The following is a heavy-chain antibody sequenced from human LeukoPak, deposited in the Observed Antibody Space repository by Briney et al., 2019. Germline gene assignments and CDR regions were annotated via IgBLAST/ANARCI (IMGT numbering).Heavy chain of an antibody. V-gene: IGHV1-69*06. Sequence: RASVKVSCKASARTFSSYAISWVRQAPGQGLEWMGGIIPIFGTANYAQKFQGRVTITADKSTSTAYMELSSLRSEDTAVYYCARESMGAFDYWGQGTLVTVSS. J-gene: IGHJ4*02. CDR3: ARESMGAFDY. CDR1: ARTFSSYA. CDR2: IIPIFGTA. D-gene: IGHD2/OR15-2a*01.